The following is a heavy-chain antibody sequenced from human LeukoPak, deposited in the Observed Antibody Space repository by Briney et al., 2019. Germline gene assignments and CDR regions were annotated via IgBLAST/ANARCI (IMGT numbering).Heavy chain of an antibody. CDR2: IWYDGSKT. V-gene: IGHV3-33*01. CDR1: GFFFSDYG. J-gene: IGHJ4*02. D-gene: IGHD4-17*01. Sequence: GKSLRLSCAASGFFFSDYGMHCGRQAPGRGLEWVAAIWYDGSKTFYADSMKGRFTISRDNSKNTLYLQMNSLRAEDTAVYYCARRDGDTDRGFDYWAQGTLALVSS. CDR3: ARRDGDTDRGFDY.